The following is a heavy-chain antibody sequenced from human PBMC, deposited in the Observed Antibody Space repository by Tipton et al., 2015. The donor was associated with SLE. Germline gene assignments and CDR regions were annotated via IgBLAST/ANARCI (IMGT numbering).Heavy chain of an antibody. Sequence: TLSLTCTVSGAPISSYYWSWIRQPPGKGLEWIGNINYSGSTNYNPSLKSRVTISVDTSKNHFSLRLNSVTAADTAMYYCATHRVTGTDPFDYWGQGTLVTVSS. D-gene: IGHD1-20*01. V-gene: IGHV4-59*12. CDR1: GAPISSYY. CDR2: INYSGST. CDR3: ATHRVTGTDPFDY. J-gene: IGHJ4*02.